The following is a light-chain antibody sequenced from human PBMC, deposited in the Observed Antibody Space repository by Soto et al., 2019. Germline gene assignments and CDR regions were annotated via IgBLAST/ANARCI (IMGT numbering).Light chain of an antibody. CDR1: QSISSW. CDR3: QQYSSYWT. Sequence: DIQMTQSPSSLSASVGDRFTITCRASQSISSWLAWYQQKPRKAPKFLIYDAYNLESGVPSRLSGSGSGTEFTLTISSLQPDDFATYYCQQYSSYWTFGQGTKVDIK. CDR2: DAY. J-gene: IGKJ1*01. V-gene: IGKV1-5*01.